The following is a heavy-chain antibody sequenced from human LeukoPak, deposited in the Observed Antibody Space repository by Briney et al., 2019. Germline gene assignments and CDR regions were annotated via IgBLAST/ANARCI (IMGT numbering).Heavy chain of an antibody. Sequence: GGSLSPSRAPSGLTLSSFSMNSGREAPGTRLEAGSYISSSSSTIYYADSVKGRFTISRDNAKNSLYLQMNSLRAEDTAVYYCASPQGASGYYYGPHYYYGMDVWGQGTTVTVSS. CDR1: GLTLSSFS. CDR2: ISSSSSTI. CDR3: ASPQGASGYYYGPHYYYGMDV. V-gene: IGHV3-48*04. J-gene: IGHJ6*02. D-gene: IGHD3-22*01.